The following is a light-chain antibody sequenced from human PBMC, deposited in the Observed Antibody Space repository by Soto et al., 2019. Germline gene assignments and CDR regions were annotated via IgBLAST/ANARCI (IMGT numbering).Light chain of an antibody. CDR2: GAS. CDR1: QSISRI. Sequence: EIVLTQSPSTLSVSAWERTTLSCGASQSISRILAWFQQKPGKVPSLLIYGASTMATGSPVRVSGSGSGTEVTLTSSSLQPEDIAVDDCQHYDKGPPTFGQGTKVDIK. V-gene: IGKV3-15*01. J-gene: IGKJ1*01. CDR3: QHYDKGPPT.